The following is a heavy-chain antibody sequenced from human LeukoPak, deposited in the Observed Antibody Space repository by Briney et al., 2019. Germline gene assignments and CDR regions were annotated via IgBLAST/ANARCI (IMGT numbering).Heavy chain of an antibody. V-gene: IGHV3-20*04. CDR2: INWNGGST. D-gene: IGHD3-22*01. Sequence: PGGSLRLSCAASGFTFDDYGMSWVRQAPGKGLEWVSGINWNGGSTGYGDSVKGRFTISRDDAKNSLYLQMSSLRAEDTAVYYCARESMIVPPRYFDYWGQGTLVTVSS. CDR1: GFTFDDYG. CDR3: ARESMIVPPRYFDY. J-gene: IGHJ4*02.